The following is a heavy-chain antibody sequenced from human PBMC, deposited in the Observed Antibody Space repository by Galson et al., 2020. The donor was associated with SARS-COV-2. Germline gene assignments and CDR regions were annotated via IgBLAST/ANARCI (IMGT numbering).Heavy chain of an antibody. CDR1: GYSFTSYW. CDR2: IYPGDSDT. CDR3: ARQGVYYDSSGYYSPVDY. Sequence: HGDSLKISCKGSGYSFTSYWIGWVRQMPGKGLEWMGIIYPGDSDTRYSPSFQGQVTISADKSISTAYLQWSSLKASDTAMYYCARQGVYYDSSGYYSPVDYWGQGTLVTVSS. V-gene: IGHV5-51*01. D-gene: IGHD3-22*01. J-gene: IGHJ4*02.